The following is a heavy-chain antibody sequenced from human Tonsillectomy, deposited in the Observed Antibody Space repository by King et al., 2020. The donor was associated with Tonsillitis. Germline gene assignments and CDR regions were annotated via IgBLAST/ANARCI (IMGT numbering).Heavy chain of an antibody. D-gene: IGHD5-12*01. CDR3: ARDVDIVPTTVDY. J-gene: IGHJ4*02. Sequence: QLVQSGAEVKKPGASVKVSCKASGYTFTSYGISWVRQAPGQGLEWMGWIRGYNGNINYAEKPQGRVTMTTDTSTSTAYMELRNLRYDDTAVYYCARDVDIVPTTVDYWGQGTLVTVSS. CDR2: IRGYNGNI. CDR1: GYTFTSYG. V-gene: IGHV1-18*01.